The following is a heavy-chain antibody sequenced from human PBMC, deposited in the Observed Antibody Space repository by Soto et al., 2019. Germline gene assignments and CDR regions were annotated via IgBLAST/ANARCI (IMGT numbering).Heavy chain of an antibody. CDR3: AREGITGTTNNWFDP. J-gene: IGHJ5*02. D-gene: IGHD1-7*01. CDR2: IIPIFGTA. V-gene: IGHV1-69*13. Sequence: SSVKVSCKDSGGTFSRYAISWVRQAPGQGLEWMGGIIPIFGTANYAQKFEGRVTITADESTSTAYMELSSLRSEDTDVYYCAREGITGTTNNWFDPWGQGTLVTVSS. CDR1: GGTFSRYA.